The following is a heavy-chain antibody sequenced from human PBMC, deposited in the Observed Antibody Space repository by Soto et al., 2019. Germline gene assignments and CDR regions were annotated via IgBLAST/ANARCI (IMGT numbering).Heavy chain of an antibody. CDR1: GFTFSSYA. Sequence: GGSLRLSCAASGFTFSSYAMSWVRQAPGKGLEWVSAISGSGGSTYYADSVKGRFTISRDNSKNTLYLQMNSLRAEDTAVYYCAKARGGYCSGGSCYFVSTFFFDYWGQGTLVTV. CDR2: ISGSGGST. CDR3: AKARGGYCSGGSCYFVSTFFFDY. V-gene: IGHV3-23*01. D-gene: IGHD2-15*01. J-gene: IGHJ4*02.